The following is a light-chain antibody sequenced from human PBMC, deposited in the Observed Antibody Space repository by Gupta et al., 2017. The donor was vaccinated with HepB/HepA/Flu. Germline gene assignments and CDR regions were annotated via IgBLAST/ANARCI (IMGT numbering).Light chain of an antibody. CDR2: SNN. V-gene: IGLV1-44*01. Sequence: QSVLTQPPSASGTPGQRVTISCSGSSSHIGSNTVNWYQQLPGPAPKLLIYSNNQRPSGVPDRFSCSKSGTSASLAISGLQSEDEADYYCAAWDDSLNGPVFGGGTKLTVL. CDR1: SSHIGSNT. J-gene: IGLJ3*02. CDR3: AAWDDSLNGPV.